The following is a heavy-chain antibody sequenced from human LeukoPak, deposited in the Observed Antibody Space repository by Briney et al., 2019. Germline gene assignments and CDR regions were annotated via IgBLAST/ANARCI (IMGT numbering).Heavy chain of an antibody. J-gene: IGHJ4*02. Sequence: SETLSLTCTVSGGSISSYYWSWIRQPAGKGLEWIGRIYPTGSTKYNPSLKSRVTMSLDTSKNQFSLKLSSVTAADTAVYYCARGAGASGYDYYSDYWGQGTLVTVSS. D-gene: IGHD5-12*01. CDR2: IYPTGST. V-gene: IGHV4-4*07. CDR3: ARGAGASGYDYYSDY. CDR1: GGSISSYY.